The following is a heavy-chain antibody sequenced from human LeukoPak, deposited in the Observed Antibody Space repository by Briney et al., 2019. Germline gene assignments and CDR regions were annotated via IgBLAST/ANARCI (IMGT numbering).Heavy chain of an antibody. J-gene: IGHJ4*02. CDR3: ARGGGTTRIDY. D-gene: IGHD4-17*01. V-gene: IGHV4-61*02. Sequence: SETLSLTCTVSGDSIRSGTYYWSWLRQPAGQGLEWIGRIYTSGNTNYNPSRKSRVTISVDTSKNQFSLKLSSVTAADTAVYYCARGGGTTRIDYWGQGTLVTVSS. CDR2: IYTSGNT. CDR1: GDSIRSGTYY.